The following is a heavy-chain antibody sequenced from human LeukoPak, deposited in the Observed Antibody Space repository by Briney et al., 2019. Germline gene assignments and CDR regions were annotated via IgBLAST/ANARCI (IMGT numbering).Heavy chain of an antibody. CDR1: GFTISSSH. CDR3: PRRAGAYSRPYDY. V-gene: IGHV3-53*01. Sequence: GGSLRLSCAASGFTISSSHMNWVRQAPREGPELDSTIYNGASTSYGDSVKGRFVISRANSKSTEHLYMKRLKPADTPVDYFPRRAGAYSRPYDYWGKGTTVTVSS. CDR2: IYNGAST. D-gene: IGHD4/OR15-4a*01. J-gene: IGHJ6*04.